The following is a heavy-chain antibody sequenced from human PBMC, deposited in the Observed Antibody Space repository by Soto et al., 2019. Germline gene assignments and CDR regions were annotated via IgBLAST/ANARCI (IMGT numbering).Heavy chain of an antibody. Sequence: QVQLVQSGAEVKKPGASVKVSCKASGYSFTSFPIHWVRQAPGQGLECMGWINAANGYTRYSQKFQGRVTITRDTSATTAYMDLSILTSEDTAVYYCARGAGLDDWGQGTLIAVSS. V-gene: IGHV1-3*01. CDR1: GYSFTSFP. D-gene: IGHD3-10*01. CDR2: INAANGYT. J-gene: IGHJ4*02. CDR3: ARGAGLDD.